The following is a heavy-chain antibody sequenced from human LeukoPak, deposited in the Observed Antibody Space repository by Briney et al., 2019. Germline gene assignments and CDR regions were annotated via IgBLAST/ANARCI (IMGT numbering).Heavy chain of an antibody. CDR3: ARGRDYYYYYYYMDV. CDR2: IYYSGST. CDR1: GGSISSHY. J-gene: IGHJ6*03. Sequence: SETLSLTCTVSGGSISSHYWSWIRQPPGKGLEWIGYIYYSGSTNYNPSLKSRVTISVDTSKNQFSLKLSSVTAADTAVYYCARGRDYYYYYYYMDVWGKGTTVTVSS. V-gene: IGHV4-59*11. D-gene: IGHD3-16*01.